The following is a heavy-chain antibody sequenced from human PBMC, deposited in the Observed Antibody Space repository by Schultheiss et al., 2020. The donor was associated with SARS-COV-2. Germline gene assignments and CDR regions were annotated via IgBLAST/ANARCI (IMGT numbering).Heavy chain of an antibody. CDR2: IYHSGST. D-gene: IGHD3-10*01. J-gene: IGHJ4*02. V-gene: IGHV4-34*01. CDR3: ARGDYGSGSYYFDY. Sequence: SETLSLTCAVYGGSFSGYYWSWIRQPPGKGLEWIGEIYHSGSTNYNPSLKSRVAMSVDMSKSHFSLKLSSVTAADTAVYYCARGDYGSGSYYFDYWGQGALVTVSS. CDR1: GGSFSGYY.